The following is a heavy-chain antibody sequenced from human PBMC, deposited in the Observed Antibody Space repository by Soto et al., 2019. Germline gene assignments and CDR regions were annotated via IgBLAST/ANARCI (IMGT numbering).Heavy chain of an antibody. J-gene: IGHJ6*02. D-gene: IGHD3-10*01. CDR3: ARHASSRTSKYDYYGVDV. CDR2: IYPGDSDS. CDR1: GYSFSTYW. Sequence: GESLKISCKASGYSFSTYWIGWVRQMPGKGLDWMGVIYPGDSDSRYNPSFQGHVTLSADKSSGTAYLQWSSLRASDSAIYYCARHASSRTSKYDYYGVDVWGPGTTVTVLL. V-gene: IGHV5-51*01.